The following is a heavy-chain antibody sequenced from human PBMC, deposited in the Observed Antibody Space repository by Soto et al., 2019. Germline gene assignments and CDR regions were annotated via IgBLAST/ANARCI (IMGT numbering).Heavy chain of an antibody. Sequence: ASVTVSCKASGYSFTDYHIHWARQAPGQGLEWLGRINPKSGGTSTAQKFQGWVTMTTDTSISTASMELTRLTSDDTAIYYCARGDSTDCSNGVCSFFYNHDMDVWGQGTTVTVSS. D-gene: IGHD2-8*01. J-gene: IGHJ6*02. CDR1: GYSFTDYH. V-gene: IGHV1-2*04. CDR3: ARGDSTDCSNGVCSFFYNHDMDV. CDR2: INPKSGGT.